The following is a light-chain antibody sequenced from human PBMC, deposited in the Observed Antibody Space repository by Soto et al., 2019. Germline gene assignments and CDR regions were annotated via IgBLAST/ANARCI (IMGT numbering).Light chain of an antibody. J-gene: IGKJ4*01. CDR2: DAS. CDR3: HQYAVSPLT. Sequence: EIVLTQSPGTLSLSPGESATLSCRASQSVGRNYLAWFQHKPDQAPMLLIYDASNRATGVPDRFSGSGSGTDFTLSVTRLEPEDFAVYYCHQYAVSPLTFGGGTTVEIK. V-gene: IGKV3-20*01. CDR1: QSVGRNY.